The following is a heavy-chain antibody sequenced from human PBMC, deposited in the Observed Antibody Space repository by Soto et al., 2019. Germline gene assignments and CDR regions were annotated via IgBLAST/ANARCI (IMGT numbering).Heavy chain of an antibody. CDR1: GYTFTSYG. CDR3: ARDPPYCSSTSCYVGEGVNWFDP. Sequence: GASVKVSCKASGYTFTSYGISWVRQAPGQGLEWMGWISAYKGNTNYAQKLQGRVTMTTDTSTSTAYMELRSLRSDDTAVYYCARDPPYCSSTSCYVGEGVNWFDPWGQGTLVTVS. CDR2: ISAYKGNT. J-gene: IGHJ5*02. D-gene: IGHD2-2*01. V-gene: IGHV1-18*01.